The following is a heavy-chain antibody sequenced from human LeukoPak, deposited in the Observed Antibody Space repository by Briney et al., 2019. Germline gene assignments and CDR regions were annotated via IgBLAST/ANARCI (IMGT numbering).Heavy chain of an antibody. CDR1: GFTFDDYG. CDR3: ARDGQRTFNAAAGFDY. Sequence: PGGSLRLSCAASGFTFDDYGMSWVRQAPGKGLEWVSGINWNGGSTGYADSAKGRFTISRDNAKNSLYLQMNSLRAEDTALYYCARDGQRTFNAAAGFDYWGQGTLVTVSS. D-gene: IGHD6-13*01. V-gene: IGHV3-20*04. CDR2: INWNGGST. J-gene: IGHJ4*02.